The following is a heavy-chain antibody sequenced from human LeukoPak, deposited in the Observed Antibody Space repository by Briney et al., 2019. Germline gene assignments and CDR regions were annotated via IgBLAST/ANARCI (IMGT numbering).Heavy chain of an antibody. CDR2: IYSGGST. J-gene: IGHJ4*02. CDR1: GFTVNSNY. CDR3: ARDLWDATGF. Sequence: QTGGSLRLSCAASGFTVNSNYMSWVRQAPGKGLEWASVIYSGGSTYYADSVEGRFTISRDISKSTLYLQMNSLRPEDTAVYYCARDLWDATGFWGQGTLVTVSS. D-gene: IGHD3-3*01. V-gene: IGHV3-66*02.